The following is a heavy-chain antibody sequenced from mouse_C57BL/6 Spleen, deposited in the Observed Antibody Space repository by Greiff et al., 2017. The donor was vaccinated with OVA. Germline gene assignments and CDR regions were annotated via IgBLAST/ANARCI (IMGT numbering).Heavy chain of an antibody. D-gene: IGHD2-3*01. V-gene: IGHV5-15*01. CDR3: ARHDGYFGYFDV. CDR2: ISNLAYSI. Sequence: EVNLVESGGGLVQPGGSLKLSCAASGFTFSDYGMAWVRQAPRKGPEWVAFISNLAYSIYYAATVTGRFTSSRENAKNTLYLEMSSLRSEDTAMYYCARHDGYFGYFDVWGTGTTVTVSS. J-gene: IGHJ1*03. CDR1: GFTFSDYG.